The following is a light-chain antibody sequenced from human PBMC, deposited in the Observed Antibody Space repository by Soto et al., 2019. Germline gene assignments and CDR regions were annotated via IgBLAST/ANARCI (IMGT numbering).Light chain of an antibody. Sequence: QSVLTQPPSASETPGQTVSISCSGSNSNIASNTVNWYQHLPGTAPKLLIYYNNQRPSGVPDRFSGPKSGTSASLAISGPQSEDESDYYCAAWDDTLKRYVFGTGTKVTVL. CDR2: YNN. CDR1: NSNIASNT. J-gene: IGLJ1*01. CDR3: AAWDDTLKRYV. V-gene: IGLV1-44*01.